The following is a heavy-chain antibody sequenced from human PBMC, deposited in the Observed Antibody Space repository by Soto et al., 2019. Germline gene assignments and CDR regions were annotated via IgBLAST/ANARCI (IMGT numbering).Heavy chain of an antibody. CDR3: ARDQVGMDV. V-gene: IGHV3-21*02. CDR1: GFTFSSYK. J-gene: IGHJ6*02. Sequence: EVQLVESGGGLVKPGGSLRLSCAGSGFTFSSYKINWVRQAPGKGLEWVSSIGSSDIYTYYADSLKGRLIISRDNANYSVYLQINSLRAEDTAVYYCARDQVGMDVWGQGTPVTVSS. CDR2: IGSSDIYT.